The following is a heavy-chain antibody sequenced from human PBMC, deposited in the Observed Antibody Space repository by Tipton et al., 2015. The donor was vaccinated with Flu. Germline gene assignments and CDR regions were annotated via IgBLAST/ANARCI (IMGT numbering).Heavy chain of an antibody. Sequence: SLRLSCAASGFTFSTSAMHWVRQAPGKGLEWVSSISSGSSYIYYADSVKGRFTISRDNAKNSLYLQMNSLRAEDTAMYYCARDGYGGYSCCNYWGQGTLVTVSS. CDR3: ARDGYGGYSCCNY. CDR2: ISSGSSYI. V-gene: IGHV3-21*01. CDR1: GFTFSTSA. J-gene: IGHJ4*02. D-gene: IGHD5-12*01.